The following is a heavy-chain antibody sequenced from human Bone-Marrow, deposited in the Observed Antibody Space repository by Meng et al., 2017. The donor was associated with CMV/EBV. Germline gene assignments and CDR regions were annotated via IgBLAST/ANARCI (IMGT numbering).Heavy chain of an antibody. CDR3: AKGWGYGDYGR. Sequence: GGSLRLSCAASGFTFSSYGMDWVRQAPGRGLEWVAFIRYDGSNKYYVDSVKGRFTISRDKSKKTLYLQMNSLRAEATAVYYCAKGWGYGDYGRGGQGTLVTVSS. D-gene: IGHD4-17*01. CDR2: IRYDGSNK. J-gene: IGHJ4*02. V-gene: IGHV3-30*02. CDR1: GFTFSSYG.